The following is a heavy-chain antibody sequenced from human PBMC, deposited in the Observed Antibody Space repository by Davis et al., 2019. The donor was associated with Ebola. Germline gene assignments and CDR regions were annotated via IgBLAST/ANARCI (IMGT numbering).Heavy chain of an antibody. CDR1: GGTFRRYA. D-gene: IGHD7-27*01. V-gene: IGHV1-69*10. CDR2: ILPGLDVT. J-gene: IGHJ6*03. Sequence: SVKVSCKTSGGTFRRYAIGWVRQAPGQGLEWMGGILPGLDVTDYVQKFEGRLSITADKSTSTAYMELRSPRSADTAVYYCARGETMGKEAYYYSYYMDVWGSGTTVTVSS. CDR3: ARGETMGKEAYYYSYYMDV.